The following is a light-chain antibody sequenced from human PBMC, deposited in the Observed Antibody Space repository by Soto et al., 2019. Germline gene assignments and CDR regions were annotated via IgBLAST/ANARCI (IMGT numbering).Light chain of an antibody. Sequence: QSALTQPASVSGSPGQSITISCTGTSSDVGGYNYVSWYQQHPGKAPKLMIYDVSNRPSGVSNRFSGSKSGNTASLTISGLQAEDEADYYCSSYTSRSTLVFGGGPSSPS. V-gene: IGLV2-14*01. CDR3: SSYTSRSTLV. CDR2: DVS. CDR1: SSDVGGYNY. J-gene: IGLJ2*01.